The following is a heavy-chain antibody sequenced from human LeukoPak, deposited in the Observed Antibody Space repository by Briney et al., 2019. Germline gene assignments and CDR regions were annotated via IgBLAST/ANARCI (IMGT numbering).Heavy chain of an antibody. CDR2: INPSGGST. J-gene: IGHJ3*02. V-gene: IGHV1-46*01. Sequence: ASVKVSCKASGYTFTSYYMHWVRQAPGQGLEWMGIINPSGGSTSYAQKFQGRVTMTRDTSTSTVYMELSSLRSEDTAVYYCARVTRTRITMIERAFDIWGQGTMVTVSS. D-gene: IGHD3-22*01. CDR1: GYTFTSYY. CDR3: ARVTRTRITMIERAFDI.